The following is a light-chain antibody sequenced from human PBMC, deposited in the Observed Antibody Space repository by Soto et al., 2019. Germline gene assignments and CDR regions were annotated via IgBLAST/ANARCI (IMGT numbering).Light chain of an antibody. J-gene: IGLJ1*01. CDR1: SSDVGHSNF. V-gene: IGLV2-8*01. CDR3: NAEAGKGDHV. Sequence: QSALTQPPSASGSPGQSVTISCTGSSSDVGHSNFVSWYQQHPGKAPKLIIYEVSKRPSGVPDRFSGSKSGNTASLSVAGLHDEDEADYCCNAEAGKGDHVFGSGTKLTVL. CDR2: EVS.